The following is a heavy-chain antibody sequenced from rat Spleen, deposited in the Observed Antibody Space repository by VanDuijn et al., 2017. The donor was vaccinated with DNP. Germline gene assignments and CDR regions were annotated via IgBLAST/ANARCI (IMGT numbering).Heavy chain of an antibody. CDR1: GFTFSDYY. V-gene: IGHV5S11*01. D-gene: IGHD5-1*01. J-gene: IGHJ4*01. CDR2: ISTSGEYT. Sequence: EVQLVESGGGLVQDGRSLKLSCAASGFTFSDYYMAWVRQAPTKGLEWVASISTSGEYTHYRDSVKGRFTISRDNAKNSQYLQMDSLRSEETATYYCARVQLGYYALDAWGQGTSVTVSS. CDR3: ARVQLGYYALDA.